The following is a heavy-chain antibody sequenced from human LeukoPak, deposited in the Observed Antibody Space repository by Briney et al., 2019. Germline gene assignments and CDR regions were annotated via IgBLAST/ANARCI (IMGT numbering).Heavy chain of an antibody. J-gene: IGHJ4*02. CDR2: ISSSGSYI. V-gene: IGHV3-21*01. D-gene: IGHD3-3*01. Sequence: GGSLRLSCAASGFTLSSYSMNWVRQAPGKGLEWVSSISSSGSYIYYADSVKGRFTISRDNAENSLYLQMNSLRAEDTAVYYCNTDFSVAPTGYWGQGTLVTVSS. CDR3: NTDFSVAPTGY. CDR1: GFTLSSYS.